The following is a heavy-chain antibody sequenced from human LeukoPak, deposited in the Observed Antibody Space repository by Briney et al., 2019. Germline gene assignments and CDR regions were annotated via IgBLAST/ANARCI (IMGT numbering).Heavy chain of an antibody. CDR2: IYTSGST. Sequence: SGTLSLTCTVSGGSISSYYWSWIRQPAGKGLEWIGRIYTSGSTNYNPSLKSRVTMSVDTSKNQFSLKLSSVTAADTAVYYCARDQAILGWFDPWGQGTLVTVSS. D-gene: IGHD1-26*01. CDR3: ARDQAILGWFDP. J-gene: IGHJ5*02. CDR1: GGSISSYY. V-gene: IGHV4-4*07.